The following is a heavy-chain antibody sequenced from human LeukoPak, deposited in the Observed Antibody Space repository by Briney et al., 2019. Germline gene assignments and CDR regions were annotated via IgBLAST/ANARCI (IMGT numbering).Heavy chain of an antibody. CDR2: INPSGGST. Sequence: ASVKVSCKASGYTFTSYYMHWVRQAPGQGLEWMGIINPSGGSTSYAQKFQGRVTMTRDTSTSTVYMELSSLRSEDTAVYYCARERRDCGGDCYSFAYWGQGTLVTVSS. CDR3: ARERRDCGGDCYSFAY. V-gene: IGHV1-46*01. D-gene: IGHD2-21*02. J-gene: IGHJ4*02. CDR1: GYTFTSYY.